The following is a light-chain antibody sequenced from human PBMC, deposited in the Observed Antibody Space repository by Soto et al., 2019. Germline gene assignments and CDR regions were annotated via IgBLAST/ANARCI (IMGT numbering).Light chain of an antibody. V-gene: IGLV1-51*02. CDR1: SSNIGNNY. CDR3: GTWECSLSAAVV. J-gene: IGLJ2*01. CDR2: ENN. Sequence: QSVLTQPPSVSAAPGQKVTISCSGSSSNIGNNYVSWYQQLPGTAPKLLIYENNKRPSGIPDRFSGSKSGTSATLGITGLQTGDEAYYYCGTWECSLSAAVVFGGGIKLTVL.